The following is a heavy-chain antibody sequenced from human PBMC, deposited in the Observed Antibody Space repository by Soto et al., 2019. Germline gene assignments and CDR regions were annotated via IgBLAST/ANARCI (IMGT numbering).Heavy chain of an antibody. CDR3: ARLGSSGWYLDY. J-gene: IGHJ4*02. CDR2: IYRDGYT. Sequence: GGSLRLSCAASGFTVSGNYMTWVRQAPGKGLEWVSVIYRDGYTYYADSVKGRFTISRDNSKNTLYLQMNTLRPEDTAVYYCARLGSSGWYLDYWGQGTLVTVSS. D-gene: IGHD6-19*01. CDR1: GFTVSGNY. V-gene: IGHV3-66*04.